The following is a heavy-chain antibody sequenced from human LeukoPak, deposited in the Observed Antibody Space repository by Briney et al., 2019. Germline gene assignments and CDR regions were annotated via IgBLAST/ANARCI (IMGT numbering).Heavy chain of an antibody. CDR1: GFTVDDYG. CDR3: AREGTVVVAATQYYYYYMDV. V-gene: IGHV3-20*04. CDR2: INWNGGST. Sequence: GGSQRLSCAASGFTVDDYGMSWVRQAPGKGLEWVSGINWNGGSTGYADSVKGRFTISRDNAKNSLYLQMNSLRAEDTALYYCAREGTVVVAATQYYYYYMDVWGKGTTVTVSS. J-gene: IGHJ6*03. D-gene: IGHD2-15*01.